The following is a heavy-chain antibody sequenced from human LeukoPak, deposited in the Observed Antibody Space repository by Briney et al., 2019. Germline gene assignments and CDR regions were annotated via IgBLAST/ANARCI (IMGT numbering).Heavy chain of an antibody. CDR1: GFTFSSYA. D-gene: IGHD2-15*01. J-gene: IGHJ4*02. CDR2: ISGSGGST. CDR3: AKGAVVVAATLTYYFDY. V-gene: IGHV3-23*01. Sequence: GGSLRLSCAASGFTFSSYAMSWVRQAPGKGLERVSAISGSGGSTYYADSVKGRFTISRDNSKNTLYLQMNSLRAEDTAVYYCAKGAVVVAATLTYYFDYWGQGTLVTVSS.